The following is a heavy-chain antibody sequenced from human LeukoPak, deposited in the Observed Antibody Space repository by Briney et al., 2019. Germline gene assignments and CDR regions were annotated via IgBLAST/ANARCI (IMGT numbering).Heavy chain of an antibody. Sequence: SVKVSCKASGGTFSSYAISWVRQAPGQGLEWMGGIIPIFGTANYAQKFQGRVTITADESTSTAYMELSSLRSEDTAVYYCALRGYYYDSSGYPGPRWFDPWGQGTLVTVSS. CDR2: IIPIFGTA. J-gene: IGHJ5*02. CDR1: GGTFSSYA. D-gene: IGHD3-22*01. V-gene: IGHV1-69*13. CDR3: ALRGYYYDSSGYPGPRWFDP.